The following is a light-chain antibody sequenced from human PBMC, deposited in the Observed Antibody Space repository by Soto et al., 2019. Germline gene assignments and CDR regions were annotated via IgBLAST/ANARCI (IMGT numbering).Light chain of an antibody. Sequence: EIVMTQSPATLSVSPGERATLSCRASQSVSSNLAWYQQKPGQAPRLLIYGASTRATGIPARFSGSGSGTEFTLTISSLQSEDYAVYYCQHYGSSQTFGQGTKVDIK. CDR1: QSVSSN. CDR2: GAS. CDR3: QHYGSSQT. V-gene: IGKV3-15*01. J-gene: IGKJ1*01.